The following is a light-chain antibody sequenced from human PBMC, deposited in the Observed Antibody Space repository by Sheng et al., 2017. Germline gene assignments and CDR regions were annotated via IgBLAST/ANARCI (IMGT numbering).Light chain of an antibody. CDR2: SSS. V-gene: IGKV1-NL1*01. Sequence: IQMTQSPSSLSASVGDRVIITCRASQIIGTSLAWYQQKPGRAPKLLLFSSSKLANGVPSRFSGSGDGADHTLTISSLEPEDFATYYCQQYYFPPLTFGGGTKVEI. CDR1: QIIGTS. J-gene: IGKJ4*01. CDR3: QQYYFPPLT.